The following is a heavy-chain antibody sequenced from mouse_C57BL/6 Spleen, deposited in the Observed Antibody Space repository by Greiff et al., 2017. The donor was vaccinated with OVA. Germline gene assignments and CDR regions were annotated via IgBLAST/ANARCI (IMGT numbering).Heavy chain of an antibody. CDR3: AKTGDGYPPYYFDY. CDR2: IWRGGST. J-gene: IGHJ2*01. Sequence: QVQLKESGPGLVQPSQSLSITCTVSGFSLTSYGVHWVRQSPGKGLEWLGVIWRGGSTDYNAAFMSRLSITKDNSKSQVFFKMNSRQADDTAIYYCAKTGDGYPPYYFDYWGQGTTLTVSS. V-gene: IGHV2-5*01. CDR1: GFSLTSYG. D-gene: IGHD2-3*01.